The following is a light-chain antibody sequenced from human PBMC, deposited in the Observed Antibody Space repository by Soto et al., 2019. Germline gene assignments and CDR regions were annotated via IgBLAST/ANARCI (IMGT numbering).Light chain of an antibody. CDR2: KAY. CDR1: QSISSW. CDR3: QQYGSSSPWT. Sequence: DIQMTQSPSTLSASVGDRVTITCRASQSISSWLAWYQQKPGRAPKLLMYKAYSLETGVPSRFSGSGSGTEFTLSISSLQAYDFASYYCQQYGSSSPWTFGQGNKVEIK. J-gene: IGKJ1*01. V-gene: IGKV1-5*03.